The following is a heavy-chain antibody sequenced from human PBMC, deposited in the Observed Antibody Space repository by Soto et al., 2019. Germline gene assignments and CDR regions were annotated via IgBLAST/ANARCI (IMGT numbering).Heavy chain of an antibody. CDR2: IYASDST. Sequence: PGGSLRLSCVASGFTVSSHCMTWVRQTPGKGLEWVSIIYASDSTFYADSVKGRFTISRDNSKNTVYLQLNSLRAEDTAVYYCATPVTRLIAFDLWGQGTMVTVSS. CDR1: GFTVSSHC. J-gene: IGHJ3*01. D-gene: IGHD4-17*01. CDR3: ATPVTRLIAFDL. V-gene: IGHV3-53*01.